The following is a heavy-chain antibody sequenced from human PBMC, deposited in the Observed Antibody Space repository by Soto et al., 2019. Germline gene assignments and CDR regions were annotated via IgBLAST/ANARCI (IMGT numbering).Heavy chain of an antibody. Sequence: SVKVSCKASGGTFSSYAISWVRQAPGQGLEWMGGIIPIFGTANYAQKFQGRVTITADESTSTAYMELSSLRSEDTAVYYCASEDYDFWSGYLNRFDYWGQGTLVTVSS. CDR3: ASEDYDFWSGYLNRFDY. J-gene: IGHJ4*02. D-gene: IGHD3-3*01. V-gene: IGHV1-69*13. CDR1: GGTFSSYA. CDR2: IIPIFGTA.